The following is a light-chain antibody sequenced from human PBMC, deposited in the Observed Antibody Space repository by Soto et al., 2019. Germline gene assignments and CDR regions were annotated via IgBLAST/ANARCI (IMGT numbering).Light chain of an antibody. CDR2: GAS. J-gene: IGKJ1*01. CDR3: LQHNSFPRT. Sequence: DIQMTQCPSSLSAYVGDRVTITCRASQGIRIDLGWFQQRPGKAPKRLIYGASSLQRGVPSRFSGSGAGTEFTLTISYLQPAYFATYYCLQHNSFPRTCGQGTKVEI. V-gene: IGKV1-17*02. CDR1: QGIRID.